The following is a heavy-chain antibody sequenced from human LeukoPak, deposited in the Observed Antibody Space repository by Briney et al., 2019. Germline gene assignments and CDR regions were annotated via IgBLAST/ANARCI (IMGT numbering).Heavy chain of an antibody. Sequence: GGSLRLSCAASGFTFSSYSMNWVRQAPGKGLEWVSSISSSSSYIYYADSVKGRFTISRDNAKNSLYLQMNSLRAEDTAVYYCARARGTNYYHYMDVWGKGTTVTVSS. CDR3: ARARGTNYYHYMDV. J-gene: IGHJ6*03. D-gene: IGHD3-16*01. V-gene: IGHV3-21*01. CDR1: GFTFSSYS. CDR2: ISSSSSYI.